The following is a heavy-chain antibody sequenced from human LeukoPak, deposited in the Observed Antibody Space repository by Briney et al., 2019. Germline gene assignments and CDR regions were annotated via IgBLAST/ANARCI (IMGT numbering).Heavy chain of an antibody. V-gene: IGHV3-7*03. CDR1: GFTFTRFW. Sequence: GGSLRLSCAASGFTFTRFWMTWVRQAPGKGLEWVANIKQDGSEKYYVDSVKGRFTISRDNAKNSLSLQMNSLRAEDTAVYYCAKGGYDILTGYHYGMDVWGKGTTVTVSS. J-gene: IGHJ6*04. CDR3: AKGGYDILTGYHYGMDV. D-gene: IGHD3-9*01. CDR2: IKQDGSEK.